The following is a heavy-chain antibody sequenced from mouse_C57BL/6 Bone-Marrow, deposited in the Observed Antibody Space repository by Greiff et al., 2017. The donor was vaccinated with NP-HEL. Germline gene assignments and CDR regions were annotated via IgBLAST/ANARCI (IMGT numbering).Heavy chain of an antibody. J-gene: IGHJ4*01. D-gene: IGHD1-1*01. Sequence: EVQLKQSGPVLVKPGASVKMSCKASGYTFTDYYMNWVKQSHGKSLEWIGVINPYNGGTSYNQKFKGKATLTVDKSSSTAYMELNSLTSEDSAVYYCARRGYYGSSSYAMDYWGQGTSVTVSS. V-gene: IGHV1-19*01. CDR2: INPYNGGT. CDR3: ARRGYYGSSSYAMDY. CDR1: GYTFTDYY.